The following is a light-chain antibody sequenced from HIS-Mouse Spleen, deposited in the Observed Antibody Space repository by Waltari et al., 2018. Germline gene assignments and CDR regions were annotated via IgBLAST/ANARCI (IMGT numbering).Light chain of an antibody. CDR2: EGS. J-gene: IGLJ3*02. Sequence: QSALTPPASVSGSPGQSITISCTGTSRDVGSYNLVSWYQQHPGKAPKLMIYEGSKRPSGVSNRFSGSKSGNTASLTISGLQAEDEADYYCCSYAGSSTVFGGGTKLTVL. CDR1: SRDVGSYNL. CDR3: CSYAGSSTV. V-gene: IGLV2-23*01.